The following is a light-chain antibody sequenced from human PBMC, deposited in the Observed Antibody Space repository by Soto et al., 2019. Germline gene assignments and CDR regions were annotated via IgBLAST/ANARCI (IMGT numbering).Light chain of an antibody. V-gene: IGKV3-20*01. CDR2: GAS. J-gene: IGKJ4*01. CDR3: QQYVSSVT. CDR1: QSVSSSY. Sequence: EIVLTQSPGTLSLSPGERATLSCRASQSVSSSYLAWYQQKPGQAPRLFIYGASISTTGIPDRCSGSGSASDFTLTSSRLPPEDVTVYYCQQYVSSVTFGGGTKVEIK.